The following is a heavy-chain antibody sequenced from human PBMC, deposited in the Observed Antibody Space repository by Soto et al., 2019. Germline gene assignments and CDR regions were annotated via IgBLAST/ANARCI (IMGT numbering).Heavy chain of an antibody. CDR3: ARTSLVVAAATREDY. V-gene: IGHV3-74*01. Sequence: EVQLVESGGALVQPGGSLRLSCAASGFTFSSYWMHWVRQAPGKGLVWVSRINSDGSSTSYADSVKGRFTIPRDNAKNTLYLQMNSLRAEDTAVYYCARTSLVVAAATREDYWGQGTLVTVSS. CDR1: GFTFSSYW. J-gene: IGHJ4*02. D-gene: IGHD2-15*01. CDR2: INSDGSST.